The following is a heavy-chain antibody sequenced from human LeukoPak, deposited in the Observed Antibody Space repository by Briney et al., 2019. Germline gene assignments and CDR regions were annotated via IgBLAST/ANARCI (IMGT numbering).Heavy chain of an antibody. CDR1: GGPISSVGYY. CDR2: VYHSGST. J-gene: IGHJ6*04. V-gene: IGHV4-30-2*01. Sequence: PSETLSLTCTVSGGPISSVGYYWTWIRQPPGKGLEWIGYVYHSGSTYYAPSLKSRVTISVDRSKTQFSLKLSSVTAADTAVYYCARPLSAWEWLGEMDVWGKGTAVTVSS. D-gene: IGHD3-3*01. CDR3: ARPLSAWEWLGEMDV.